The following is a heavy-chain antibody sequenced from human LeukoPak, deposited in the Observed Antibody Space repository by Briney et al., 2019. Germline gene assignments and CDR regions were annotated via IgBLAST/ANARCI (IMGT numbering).Heavy chain of an antibody. V-gene: IGHV3-23*01. CDR3: AQAPSSGYHFFDY. Sequence: RGSLRLSCAASGFTFSSFAITWVRQAPGKGLEWVSTISGSGGSTYYADSVKGRFTISRDNSKNTLYLQMNSLRAEDTAVYYCAQAPSSGYHFFDYWGQGTLVTVSS. D-gene: IGHD3-22*01. J-gene: IGHJ4*02. CDR1: GFTFSSFA. CDR2: ISGSGGST.